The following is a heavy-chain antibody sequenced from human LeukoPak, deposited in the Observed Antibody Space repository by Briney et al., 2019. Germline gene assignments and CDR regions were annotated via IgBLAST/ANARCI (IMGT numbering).Heavy chain of an antibody. Sequence: ASVKVSCKASGYTFTGYYMHWVRQAPGQGLEWTGWINPNSGGTNYAQKFQGRVTMTRDTSISTAYMELSRLRSDDTAVYYCARDKASSIVGAISYAFDIWGQGTMVTVSS. J-gene: IGHJ3*02. V-gene: IGHV1-2*02. CDR3: ARDKASSIVGAISYAFDI. CDR1: GYTFTGYY. D-gene: IGHD1-26*01. CDR2: INPNSGGT.